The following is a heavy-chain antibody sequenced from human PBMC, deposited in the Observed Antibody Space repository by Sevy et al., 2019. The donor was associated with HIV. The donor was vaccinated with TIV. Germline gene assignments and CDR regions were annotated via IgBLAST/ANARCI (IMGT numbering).Heavy chain of an antibody. V-gene: IGHV3-23*01. CDR2: ISGSGGST. CDR3: AKGYCSGGSCYPAY. Sequence: GGSLRLSCAASGFTFSSYAMSWVRQAPGKGLEWVSAISGSGGSTYYADSVKGRFTISRDNSKNTLYLQMNSLRAEDTAVYYCAKGYCSGGSCYPAYWGQGTLVTVSS. J-gene: IGHJ4*02. CDR1: GFTFSSYA. D-gene: IGHD2-15*01.